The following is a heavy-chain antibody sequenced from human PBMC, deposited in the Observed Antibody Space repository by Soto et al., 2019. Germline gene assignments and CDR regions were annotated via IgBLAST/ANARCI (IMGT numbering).Heavy chain of an antibody. CDR3: ARQRRTTVAKLYFDN. Sequence: QVQLQEWGPGLLKPSETLSLTCTVSGGSINSYCWSWIRQPPGKGLEWIAYIFDSGNANYNPSLKSRVRITVYMSKYQFHLKLTSVSAADADVDYCARQRRTTVAKLYFDNWGQGALVTVSS. J-gene: IGHJ4*02. D-gene: IGHD6-19*01. CDR2: IFDSGNA. CDR1: GGSINSYC. V-gene: IGHV4-59*08.